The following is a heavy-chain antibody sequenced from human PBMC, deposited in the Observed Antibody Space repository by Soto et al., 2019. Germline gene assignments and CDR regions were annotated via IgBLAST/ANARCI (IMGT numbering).Heavy chain of an antibody. D-gene: IGHD3-16*02. CDR2: IYYSGNT. CDR1: GGSISSDDYY. Sequence: QVQLQESGPGLVKPSQTLSLTCTVSGGSISSDDYYWSWIRQPPGKGLECIGYIYYSGNTYYNPSLKSRVTISVDTSKNQFPLKLRSVTAADTAVYYCARFIRRPAFDIWGQGTMVTVSS. V-gene: IGHV4-30-4*01. J-gene: IGHJ3*02. CDR3: ARFIRRPAFDI.